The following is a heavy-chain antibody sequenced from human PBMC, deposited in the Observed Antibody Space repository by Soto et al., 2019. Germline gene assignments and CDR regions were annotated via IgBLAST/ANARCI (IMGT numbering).Heavy chain of an antibody. CDR1: GGSISSGDYY. CDR2: IYYGGST. D-gene: IGHD2-21*02. Sequence: TSETLSLTCSVSGGSISSGDYYWNWIRQPPGKGLEWIGHIYYGGSTVYNPSFKSRVTISVDTSKNQFSLKLNSVTAADTAVYYCARDLWGYCGTDCYPLDVWGQGTTVTSP. V-gene: IGHV4-61*08. CDR3: ARDLWGYCGTDCYPLDV. J-gene: IGHJ6*02.